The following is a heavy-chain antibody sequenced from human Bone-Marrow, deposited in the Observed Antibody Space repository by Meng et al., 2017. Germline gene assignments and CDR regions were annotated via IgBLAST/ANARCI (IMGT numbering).Heavy chain of an antibody. CDR1: GYSISSGYY. CDR2: IYHSGST. CDR3: ARVRGYVAPDY. Sequence: SETLSLTCTVSGYSISSGYYWGWIRQPPGKGLEWIGSIYHSGSTYYNPSLKSRVTISVDTSKNQFSLKLGSVTAADTAVYYCARVRGYVAPDYWGQGTLVTVSS. D-gene: IGHD3-10*01. V-gene: IGHV4-38-2*02. J-gene: IGHJ4*02.